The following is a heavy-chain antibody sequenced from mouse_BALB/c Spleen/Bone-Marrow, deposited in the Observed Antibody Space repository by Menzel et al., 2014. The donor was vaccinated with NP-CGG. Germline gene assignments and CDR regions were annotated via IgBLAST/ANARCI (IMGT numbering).Heavy chain of an antibody. J-gene: IGHJ3*01. CDR2: ISGDGRYT. CDR1: GFSFSNYG. CDR3: ARHAYYDQTEVSFVY. D-gene: IGHD2-4*01. V-gene: IGHV5-9-2*01. Sequence: DVQLQESGGGLVKSGGSLKLSCAASGFSFSNYGMSWVRQTPEKRLEWVATISGDGRYTFYSDSVKGRFTISRDNAKNNPYLQLSSLRSEDTALYYCARHAYYDQTEVSFVYWGQGTLVTVSA.